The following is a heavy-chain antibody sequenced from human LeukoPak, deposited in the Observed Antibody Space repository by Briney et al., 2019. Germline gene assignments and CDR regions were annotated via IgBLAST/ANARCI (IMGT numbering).Heavy chain of an antibody. V-gene: IGHV3-11*04. D-gene: IGHD6-19*01. CDR1: GSTFSDYY. CDR2: ISTSGSSI. J-gene: IGHJ4*02. CDR3: ARRVYNSGWYIDY. Sequence: PGGSLRLSCAASGSTFSDYYMNWIRQAPGKGLEWVSHISTSGSSIYYADSVKGRFTISRDNAKNSLYLQMNSLRAGDTAVYYCARRVYNSGWYIDYWGQGTLVTVSS.